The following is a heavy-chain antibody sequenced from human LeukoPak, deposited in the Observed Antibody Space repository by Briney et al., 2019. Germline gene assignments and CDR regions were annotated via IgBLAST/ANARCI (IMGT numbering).Heavy chain of an antibody. J-gene: IGHJ4*02. D-gene: IGHD6-13*01. CDR3: ARHGIAPAGPIDY. CDR2: IYYSGST. V-gene: IGHV4-39*01. CDR1: GGSISSYY. Sequence: SETLSLTCTVSGGSISSYYWGWIRQPPGKGLEWIGSIYYSGSTYYNPSLKSRVTISVDTSKNQFSLKLSSVTAADTAVYYCARHGIAPAGPIDYWGQGTLVTVSS.